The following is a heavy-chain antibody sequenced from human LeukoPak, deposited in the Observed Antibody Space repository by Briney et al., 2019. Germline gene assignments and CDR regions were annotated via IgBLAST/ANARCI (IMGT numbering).Heavy chain of an antibody. CDR1: EYTFTGYY. CDR2: INPNSGGT. CDR3: AGQKDPRPIDY. Sequence: ASVKVSCKASEYTFTGYYMHWVRQAPGQGLEWMGWINPNSGGTNYAQKFQGRVTMTRDTSISTAYMELSELRSDDTAVYYCAGQKDPRPIDYWGQGTLITVSS. V-gene: IGHV1-2*02. J-gene: IGHJ4*02.